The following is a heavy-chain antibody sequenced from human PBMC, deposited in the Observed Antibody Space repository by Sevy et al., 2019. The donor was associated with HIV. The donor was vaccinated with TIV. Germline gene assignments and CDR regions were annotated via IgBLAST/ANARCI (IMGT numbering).Heavy chain of an antibody. J-gene: IGHJ4*02. CDR2: ISGSSNTK. D-gene: IGHD6-13*01. CDR1: EFTFSSYS. V-gene: IGHV3-48*01. Sequence: GGSLRLSCAASEFTFSSYSMNWVRQAPGKGLEWVSYISGSSNTKYYADSVKGRFTISRDNAKNSLYLQMNSLRAEDTAVYYCARDPEQLVGNYFDYWGQGTPVTVSS. CDR3: ARDPEQLVGNYFDY.